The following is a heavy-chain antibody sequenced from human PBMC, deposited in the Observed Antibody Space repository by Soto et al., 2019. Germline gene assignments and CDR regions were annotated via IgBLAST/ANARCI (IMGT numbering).Heavy chain of an antibody. V-gene: IGHV3-11*06. CDR1: GFIISAYT. Sequence: GSLRLSCSASGFIISAYTMGWVRLAPGKGLEWVASLFSGGVSTRYADSVKGRFTISRDNAKNSLYLQMNSLRAEDTAVYYCARTRQQLIDYFDYWGQGTLVTVSS. J-gene: IGHJ4*02. CDR2: LFSGGVST. CDR3: ARTRQQLIDYFDY. D-gene: IGHD6-13*01.